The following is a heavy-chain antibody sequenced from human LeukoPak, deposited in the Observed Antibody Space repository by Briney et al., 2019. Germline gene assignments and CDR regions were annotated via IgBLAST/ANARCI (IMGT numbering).Heavy chain of an antibody. CDR2: MFPGNSEV. CDR1: GNNFGTYW. CDR3: ARHTGRPQAGWFDP. Sequence: GESLKISCKDSGNNFGTYWVGWVRQMPGKGLEYMVTMFPGNSEVRYSPAFQGQVTISADKSISTAYLQWTSLKASDTAMYYCARHTGRPQAGWFDPWGQGTLVTVSS. D-gene: IGHD3-10*01. J-gene: IGHJ5*02. V-gene: IGHV5-51*01.